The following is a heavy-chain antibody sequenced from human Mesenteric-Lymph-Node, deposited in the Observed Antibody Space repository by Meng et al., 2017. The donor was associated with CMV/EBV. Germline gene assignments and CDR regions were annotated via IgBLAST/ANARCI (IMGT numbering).Heavy chain of an antibody. CDR1: GFTFSSYG. CDR3: ARSYCSDTSCYRAFDV. Sequence: GESLKISCSASGFTFSSYGMHWVRQAPGKGLHWVTNISFDGSDKYYADTVKGRFTISRDNSKNTLYLQMNSLRAEDTAVYYCARSYCSDTSCYRAFDVWGQGTMVTVSS. V-gene: IGHV3-30*01. J-gene: IGHJ3*01. D-gene: IGHD2-2*01. CDR2: ISFDGSDK.